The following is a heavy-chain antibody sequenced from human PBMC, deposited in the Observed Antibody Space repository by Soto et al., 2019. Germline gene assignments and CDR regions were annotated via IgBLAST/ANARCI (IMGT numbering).Heavy chain of an antibody. J-gene: IGHJ6*04. V-gene: IGHV1-46*01. CDR3: ARVDWDV. D-gene: IGHD2-2*03. Sequence: GASVKVSCKASGYTFTSYYMHWVRQAPGQRLEWMGMINPSGGNTSYAQKFQGRVTITRDTSASTAYMELSSLRSEDTAVYYCARVDWDVWGKGTTVTVSS. CDR1: GYTFTSYY. CDR2: INPSGGNT.